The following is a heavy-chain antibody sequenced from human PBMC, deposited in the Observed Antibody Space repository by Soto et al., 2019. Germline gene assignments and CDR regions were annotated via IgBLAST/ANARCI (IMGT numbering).Heavy chain of an antibody. Sequence: GGSLRLSCAASGFTFSSYAMSWVRQAPGKGLEWVSAISGGGGSTYYADSVKGRFTISRDNSKNTLYLQMNSLRAEDTAVYYCAKDRRRYSSSDYYFDYWGQGTLVTVSS. CDR1: GFTFSSYA. CDR3: AKDRRRYSSSDYYFDY. CDR2: ISGGGGST. D-gene: IGHD6-6*01. V-gene: IGHV3-23*01. J-gene: IGHJ4*02.